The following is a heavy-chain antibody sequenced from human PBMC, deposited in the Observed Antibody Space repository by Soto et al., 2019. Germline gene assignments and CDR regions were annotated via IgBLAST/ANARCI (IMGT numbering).Heavy chain of an antibody. Sequence: QLQLLESGPGLVKPSETLSLTCTVSGDSIISYSSYWAWIRQTPGKGLEWIGSIYYSGSTHYNSSITSRVSLSVGTSKHQFSLRLASVTAADTALYYCARNTSIFFDLWGRGTLVTVSS. V-gene: IGHV4-39*01. J-gene: IGHJ4*02. CDR3: ARNTSIFFDL. CDR1: GDSIISYSSY. CDR2: IYYSGST.